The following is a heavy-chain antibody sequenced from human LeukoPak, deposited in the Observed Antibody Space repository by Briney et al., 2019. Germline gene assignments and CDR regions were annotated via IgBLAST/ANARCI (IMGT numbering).Heavy chain of an antibody. CDR2: ISSSSSYI. CDR3: AREGDSSGRYIGY. Sequence: PGGSLRLSCAASGFTFSSYSMNWVRQAPGKGLEWVSYISSSSSYIYYADSVKGRFTISRDNAKNSLYLQMNSLRAEDTAVYYCAREGDSSGRYIGYWGQGTLVTVSS. CDR1: GFTFSSYS. D-gene: IGHD3-22*01. J-gene: IGHJ4*02. V-gene: IGHV3-21*01.